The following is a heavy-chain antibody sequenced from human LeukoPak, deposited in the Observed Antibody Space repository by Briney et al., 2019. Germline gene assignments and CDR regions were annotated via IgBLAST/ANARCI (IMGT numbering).Heavy chain of an antibody. CDR2: INPNSGGT. D-gene: IGHD6-19*01. CDR3: ARDGKPWLVTSLFDY. Sequence: GASVKVSCKASGYTFTGYYMHWVRQAPGQGLEWVGWINPNSGGTNYAQKFQGRVTMTRDTSISTAYMELSRLRSDDTAVYYCARDGKPWLVTSLFDYWGQGTLVTVSS. CDR1: GYTFTGYY. V-gene: IGHV1-2*02. J-gene: IGHJ4*02.